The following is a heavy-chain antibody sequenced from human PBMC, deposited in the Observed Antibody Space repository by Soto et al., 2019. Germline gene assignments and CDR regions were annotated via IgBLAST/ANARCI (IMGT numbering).Heavy chain of an antibody. J-gene: IGHJ4*02. Sequence: GGSLSLSCAASGFPFSSYSMNWVRPAPGKGLEWVSSISSSSSYIYYADSVKGRFTIARDNAKNALYLQMNSLRAEDTAVYYCASARYDILTGYYTHFDYWGQGTLVTVSS. D-gene: IGHD3-9*01. V-gene: IGHV3-21*01. CDR1: GFPFSSYS. CDR3: ASARYDILTGYYTHFDY. CDR2: ISSSSSYI.